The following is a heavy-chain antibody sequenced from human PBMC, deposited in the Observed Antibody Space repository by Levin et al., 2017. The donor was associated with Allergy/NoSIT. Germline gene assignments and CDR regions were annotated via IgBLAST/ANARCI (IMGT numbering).Heavy chain of an antibody. CDR1: GGSISSYY. CDR3: AENYYDSSGRTNASPLPTI. V-gene: IGHV4-59*01. CDR2: IYYSGST. J-gene: IGHJ4*02. D-gene: IGHD3-22*01. Sequence: SETLSLTCTVSGGSISSYYWSWIRQPPGKGLEWIGYIYYSGSTNYNPSLKSRVTISVDTSKNQFSLKLSSVTAADTAVYYCAENYYDSSGRTNASPLPTIWGQGTLVTVSS.